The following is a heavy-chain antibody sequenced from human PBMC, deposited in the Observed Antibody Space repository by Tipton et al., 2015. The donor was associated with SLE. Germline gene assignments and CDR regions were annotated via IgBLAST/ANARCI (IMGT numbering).Heavy chain of an antibody. Sequence: TLSLTCVVYGGSFSGYYWSWIRQPPGKGLEWIGEINHSGSTNYNPPLKSRVTISVDTSKNQFSLKLSSVTAADTAVYYCARGLAVAGRHFDYWGQGTLVTVSS. CDR2: INHSGST. J-gene: IGHJ4*02. V-gene: IGHV4-34*01. D-gene: IGHD6-19*01. CDR1: GGSFSGYY. CDR3: ARGLAVAGRHFDY.